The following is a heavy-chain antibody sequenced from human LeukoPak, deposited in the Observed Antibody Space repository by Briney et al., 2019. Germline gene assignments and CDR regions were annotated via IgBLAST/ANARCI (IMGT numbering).Heavy chain of an antibody. Sequence: PGGSLRLSCAASGFTFSDYYMSWIRQAPGTGLEGVSYISSSGSTKYYADYVKGRFTISRDNAKNSLYLQMNSLRAEDTAVYYCARDGYYYDSSGYSLDYWGQGTLVTVSS. D-gene: IGHD3-22*01. V-gene: IGHV3-11*01. J-gene: IGHJ4*02. CDR1: GFTFSDYY. CDR2: ISSSGSTK. CDR3: ARDGYYYDSSGYSLDY.